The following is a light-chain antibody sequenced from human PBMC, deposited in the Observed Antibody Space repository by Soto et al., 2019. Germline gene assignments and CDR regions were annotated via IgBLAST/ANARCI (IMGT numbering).Light chain of an antibody. V-gene: IGLV1-47*01. CDR1: ASNVGTNY. Sequence: QSVLTQPPSASGTPGRRVTISCSGSASNVGTNYVSWYQHLPGTAPKLLIFRNNQRPSGVPDRFSGSKSGTSASLAISGLRSDDEADYYCATWDDGLSVSYVFGTGTKVTVL. CDR3: ATWDDGLSVSYV. J-gene: IGLJ1*01. CDR2: RNN.